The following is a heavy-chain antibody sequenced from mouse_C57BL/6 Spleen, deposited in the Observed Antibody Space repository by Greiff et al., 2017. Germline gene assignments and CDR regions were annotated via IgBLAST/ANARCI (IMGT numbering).Heavy chain of an antibody. D-gene: IGHD2-3*01. CDR1: GFTFSDYG. J-gene: IGHJ4*01. Sequence: EVKVVESGGGLVKPGWSLKLSCAASGFTFSDYGMHWVRQAPEKGLEWVAYISSGSSTIYYADTVKGRFTISRDNAKNTLFLQMTSLRSEDTAMYYCARSYDGYFSYAMDYWGQGTSVTVSS. CDR3: ARSYDGYFSYAMDY. CDR2: ISSGSSTI. V-gene: IGHV5-17*01.